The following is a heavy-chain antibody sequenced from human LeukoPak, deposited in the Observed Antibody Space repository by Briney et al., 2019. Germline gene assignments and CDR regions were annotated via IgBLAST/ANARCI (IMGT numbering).Heavy chain of an antibody. D-gene: IGHD3-22*01. Sequence: SETLSLICIVSGGSFSSGSHYWSWIRQPPGRGLEWIGYIFYSGSTNYNPSLKRRVTISVDTSKNHFSLKLSSVTAADTAVYYCARDGYYYDSSVPFSYWGQGTLVTVSS. V-gene: IGHV4-61*03. J-gene: IGHJ4*02. CDR3: ARDGYYYDSSVPFSY. CDR1: GGSFSSGSHY. CDR2: IFYSGST.